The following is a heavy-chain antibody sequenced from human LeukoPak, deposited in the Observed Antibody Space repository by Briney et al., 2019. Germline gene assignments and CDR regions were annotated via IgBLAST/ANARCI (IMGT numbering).Heavy chain of an antibody. CDR3: AREGATTAFDI. Sequence: GGSLRLSGAASGFTISRNYITWVRQAPGKGLEWVSVIYNGGRIYYADSVKGRFTISRDNSKNSLYLQMNSLRAEDTAVYYCAREGATTAFDIWGQGTMVTVSS. J-gene: IGHJ3*02. V-gene: IGHV3-66*01. CDR1: GFTISRNY. CDR2: IYNGGRI. D-gene: IGHD1-26*01.